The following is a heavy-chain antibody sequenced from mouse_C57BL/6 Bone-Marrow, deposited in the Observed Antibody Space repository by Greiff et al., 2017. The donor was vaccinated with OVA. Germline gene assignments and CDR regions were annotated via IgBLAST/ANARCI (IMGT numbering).Heavy chain of an antibody. J-gene: IGHJ3*01. CDR1: GYTFTSYW. CDR2: IDPGNSDT. CDR3: TKGNNYYGSRGLFAY. V-gene: IGHV1-5*01. D-gene: IGHD1-1*01. Sequence: EVQLQQSGTVLARPGASVKMSCKTSGYTFTSYWMHWVKQRPGQGLEWIGAIDPGNSDTSYNQKFKGKAKLTAVTSASTAYMELSSLTNEDSAVYYCTKGNNYYGSRGLFAYWGQGTLVTVSA.